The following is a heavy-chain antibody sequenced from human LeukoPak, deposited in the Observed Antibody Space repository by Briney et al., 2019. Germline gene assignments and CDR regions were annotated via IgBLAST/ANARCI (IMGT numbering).Heavy chain of an antibody. CDR3: AKDSPPRHYYDSSGLDY. D-gene: IGHD3-22*01. CDR2: ITSSSSYI. J-gene: IGHJ4*02. V-gene: IGHV3-21*01. CDR1: GFTFSSYS. Sequence: PGGSLRLSCAASGFTFSSYSMTWVRQAPGKGLEWVSSITSSSSYIYYADSVKGRFTISRDNAKNSLYLQMNSLRAEDTAVYYCAKDSPPRHYYDSSGLDYWGQGTLVTVSS.